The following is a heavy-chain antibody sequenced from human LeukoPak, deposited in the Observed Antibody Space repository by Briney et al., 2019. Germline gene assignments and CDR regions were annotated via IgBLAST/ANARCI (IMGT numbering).Heavy chain of an antibody. CDR1: GFTFSSYS. Sequence: GGSLRLSCAASGFTFSSYSMNWVRQAPGKGLEWVSSISSSSSYIYYADSVKGRFTISRDNAKNSLYLQMNSLRAEDTAVYYCARDFSIAAGYYYGMDVWGQGTTVTVSS. CDR2: ISSSSSYI. V-gene: IGHV3-21*01. J-gene: IGHJ6*02. CDR3: ARDFSIAAGYYYGMDV. D-gene: IGHD6-25*01.